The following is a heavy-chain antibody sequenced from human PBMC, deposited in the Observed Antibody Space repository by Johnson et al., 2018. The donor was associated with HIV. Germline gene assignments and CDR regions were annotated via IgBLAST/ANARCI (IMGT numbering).Heavy chain of an antibody. J-gene: IGHJ3*02. CDR1: GFTFSSYG. D-gene: IGHD6-13*01. CDR2: IRYDGSNK. CDR3: AKPRQPSDAFDI. V-gene: IGHV3-30*02. Sequence: QVQLVESGGGVVQPGGSLRLSCAASGFTFSSYGMHWVRQAPGKWLEWVAFIRYDGSNKYYADSVKGRFTISRDNSKNTLYLQMNSLRAEDTAVYYCAKPRQPSDAFDIWGQGTMVTVSS.